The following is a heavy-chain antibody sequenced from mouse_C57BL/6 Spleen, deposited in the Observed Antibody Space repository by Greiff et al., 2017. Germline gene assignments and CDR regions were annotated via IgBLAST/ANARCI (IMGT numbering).Heavy chain of an antibody. D-gene: IGHD2-1*01. CDR2: IDPETGGT. CDR1: GYTFTDYE. J-gene: IGHJ1*03. CDR3: TRSYGNHWYFDV. V-gene: IGHV1-15*01. Sequence: QLQQSGAELVRPGASVTLSCKASGYTFTDYEMHWVKQTPVHGLEWIGAIDPETGGTAYNQKFKGKAILTADKSSSTAYMELRSLTSEDSAVYYCTRSYGNHWYFDVWGTGTTVTVSS.